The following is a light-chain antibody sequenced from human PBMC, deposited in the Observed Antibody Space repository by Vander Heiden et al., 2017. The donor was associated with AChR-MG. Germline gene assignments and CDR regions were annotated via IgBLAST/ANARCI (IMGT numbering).Light chain of an antibody. CDR1: QSVSSY. J-gene: IGKJ2*01. Sequence: EIVLTQSPATLSLSPGVRATLPCRASQSVSSYLAWYQQKPGQAPRLLIYDAANRATGIPARFSGSGSETDFTLTISSLEPEDFAVYYCQQRSNWPGYTFGQGTKLEIK. V-gene: IGKV3-11*01. CDR2: DAA. CDR3: QQRSNWPGYT.